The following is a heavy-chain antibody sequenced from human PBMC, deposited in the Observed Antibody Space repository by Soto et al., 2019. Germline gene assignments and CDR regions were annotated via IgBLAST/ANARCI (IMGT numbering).Heavy chain of an antibody. CDR1: GDSVSSNSAA. J-gene: IGHJ4*01. D-gene: IGHD4-17*01. CDR3: ARGWGEYDYGDYGKHFDY. CDR2: TYHRSKWYN. Sequence: SQTLSLTCAISGDSVSSNSAAWNWIRQSPSRGLEWLGRTYHRSKWYNDYAVSVKSRITINPDTSKNQFSLQLNSVTPEDTAVYYCARGWGEYDYGDYGKHFDYWGHGTLVTVSS. V-gene: IGHV6-1*01.